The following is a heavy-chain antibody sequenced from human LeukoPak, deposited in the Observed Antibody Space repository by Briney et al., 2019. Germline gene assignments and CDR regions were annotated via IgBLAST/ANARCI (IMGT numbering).Heavy chain of an antibody. CDR3: ARDRGGYCSSTSCPRALDAFDI. CDR2: IYYSGST. J-gene: IGHJ4*02. V-gene: IGHV4-59*01. Sequence: SETLSLTCTVSGGSISSYYWSWIRQPPGKGLEWIGYIYYSGSTNYNPSLKSRVTISVDTSKNQFSLKLSSVTAADTAVYYCARDRGGYCSSTSCPRALDAFDIWGQGTLVTVSS. CDR1: GGSISSYY. D-gene: IGHD2-2*01.